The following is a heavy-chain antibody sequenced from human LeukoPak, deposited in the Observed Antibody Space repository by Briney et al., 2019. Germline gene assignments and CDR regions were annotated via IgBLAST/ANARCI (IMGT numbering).Heavy chain of an antibody. CDR2: IYYSGSP. J-gene: IGHJ6*03. D-gene: IGHD2-2*01. CDR3: ARAYHDLPDYYYCYIDV. V-gene: IGHV4-39*01. Sequence: SETLSLTCTVSGGSISGSSYYWAWIRQRPGKGVEWDESIYYSGSPYKHPTLKSRVPISVDPSKNQFTLKLSSVTVADTAVYYCARAYHDLPDYYYCYIDVWGKATTVTVSS. CDR1: GGSISGSSYY.